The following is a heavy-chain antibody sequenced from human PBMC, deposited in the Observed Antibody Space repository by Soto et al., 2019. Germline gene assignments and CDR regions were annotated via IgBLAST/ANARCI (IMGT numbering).Heavy chain of an antibody. V-gene: IGHV3-48*01. CDR3: ARDRNFGLFDY. D-gene: IGHD3-10*01. Sequence: EVQLVESGGGLVQPGGSLRLSCAASGFTFSSYSMNWVRQAPGKGLEWVSYISSSSSTIYYADSVKGRFTISRDNAKNSLYLQMNSLSAEDIAVYYCARDRNFGLFDYWGQGTLVTVSS. CDR1: GFTFSSYS. J-gene: IGHJ4*02. CDR2: ISSSSSTI.